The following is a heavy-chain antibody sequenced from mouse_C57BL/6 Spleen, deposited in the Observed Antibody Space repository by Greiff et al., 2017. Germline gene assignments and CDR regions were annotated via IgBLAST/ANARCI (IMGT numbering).Heavy chain of an antibody. D-gene: IGHD1-1*01. V-gene: IGHV3-6*01. J-gene: IGHJ3*01. Sequence: EVKLVESGPGLVKPSQSLSLTCSVTGYSITSGYYWNWIRQFPGNKLEWMGYISYDGSNNYNPSLKNRISITRDTSKNQFFLKLNSVTTEDTATYYCARDLGYYGSSSFAYWGQGTLVTVSA. CDR1: GYSITSGYY. CDR2: ISYDGSN. CDR3: ARDLGYYGSSSFAY.